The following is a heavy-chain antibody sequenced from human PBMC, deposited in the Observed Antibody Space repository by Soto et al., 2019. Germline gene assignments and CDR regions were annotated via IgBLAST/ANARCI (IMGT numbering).Heavy chain of an antibody. CDR1: GGSISSYY. V-gene: IGHV4-59*08. CDR2: IYYSGST. J-gene: IGHJ4*02. D-gene: IGHD3-10*01. CDR3: AFLGGSGRLYPIDY. Sequence: SETLSLTCTVSGGSISSYYWNWIRQSPGKGLEWIGYIYYSGSTNYNPSLKSRVTISVDTSKNHFSLKLSSVTAADTAVYYCAFLGGSGRLYPIDYSAQRTLVPVSS.